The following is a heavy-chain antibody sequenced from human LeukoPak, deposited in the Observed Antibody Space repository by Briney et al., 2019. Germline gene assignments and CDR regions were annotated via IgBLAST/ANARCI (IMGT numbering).Heavy chain of an antibody. D-gene: IGHD6-13*01. CDR1: GFTFDDYA. Sequence: GGSLRLSCAASGFTFDDYAMHWIRQAPGKGLEWVSGISWNSGSIGYADSVKGRFTISRDNAKNSLYLQMNSLRAKDTALYYCAKVAFRAAAGSAPFDYWGQGTLVTVSS. V-gene: IGHV3-9*01. J-gene: IGHJ4*02. CDR2: ISWNSGSI. CDR3: AKVAFRAAAGSAPFDY.